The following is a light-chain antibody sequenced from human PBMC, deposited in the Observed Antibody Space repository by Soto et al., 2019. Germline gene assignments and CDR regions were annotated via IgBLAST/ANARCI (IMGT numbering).Light chain of an antibody. V-gene: IGLV2-14*01. CDR2: EVS. Sequence: QSALTQPASVSGSPGQSITISCTGTSSDVGYYNYVSWYQHHPGKVPKLMIYEVSNRPSGVSNRFSGSKSGNTASLTISGLQAEDEADYYCSSYASSDTWVFGGGTKLTVL. J-gene: IGLJ3*02. CDR1: SSDVGYYNY. CDR3: SSYASSDTWV.